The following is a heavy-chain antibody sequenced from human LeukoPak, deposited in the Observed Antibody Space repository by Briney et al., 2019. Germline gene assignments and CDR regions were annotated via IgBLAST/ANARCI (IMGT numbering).Heavy chain of an antibody. D-gene: IGHD1/OR15-1a*01. CDR2: IYYSGST. Sequence: PSETLSLTRTVSGGSISSYYWTWIRQPPGKGLEWIGYIYYSGSTSYNPSLKSRVTISVDTSKNQFSLKLSSVTAADTAVYYCAREGMGIEAGTVDYWGQGTLVTVSS. CDR1: GGSISSYY. CDR3: AREGMGIEAGTVDY. V-gene: IGHV4-59*01. J-gene: IGHJ4*02.